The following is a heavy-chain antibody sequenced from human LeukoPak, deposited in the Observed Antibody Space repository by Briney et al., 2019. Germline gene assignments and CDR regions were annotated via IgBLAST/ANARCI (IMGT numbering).Heavy chain of an antibody. CDR1: GGSISSSSYY. D-gene: IGHD1-26*01. V-gene: IGHV4-39*01. Sequence: SETLSLTCTVSGGSISSSSYYWGWLRQPPGKGLEWIGSIYYSGSTYYNPSLKSRVTISVDTSKNQFSLKLSSVTAADTAVYHCLTVGSYNEATYYFDYWGQGTLVTVSS. J-gene: IGHJ4*02. CDR3: LTVGSYNEATYYFDY. CDR2: IYYSGST.